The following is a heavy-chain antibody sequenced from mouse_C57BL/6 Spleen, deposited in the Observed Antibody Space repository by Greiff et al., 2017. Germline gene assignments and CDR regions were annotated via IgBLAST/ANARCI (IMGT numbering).Heavy chain of an antibody. CDR3: ARTYGRGAMDY. D-gene: IGHD1-1*01. Sequence: QVQLKQSGPGLVQPSQSLSITCTVSGFSLTSYGVHWVRQSPGKGLEWLGVIWSGGSTTYNAAFISRLSISKDNSKSQVFFKMNSLQADDTGIYYCARTYGRGAMDYWGQGTSVTVSS. J-gene: IGHJ4*01. CDR1: GFSLTSYG. V-gene: IGHV2-2*01. CDR2: IWSGGST.